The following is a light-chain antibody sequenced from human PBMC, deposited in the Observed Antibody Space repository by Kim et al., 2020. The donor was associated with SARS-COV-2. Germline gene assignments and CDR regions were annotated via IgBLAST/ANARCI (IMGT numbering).Light chain of an antibody. J-gene: IGLJ1*01. CDR2: DNN. V-gene: IGLV1-51*01. CDR3: GTWDSSLSAGNYV. Sequence: QSVLTQPPSVSAAPGQKVTISCSGSSSNIGNNYVSWYQQLPGTAPKLLIYDNNKRPSGIPDRFSGSKSGTSATLGITGLQTGDEADYYCGTWDSSLSAGNYVFGTGTKDTVL. CDR1: SSNIGNNY.